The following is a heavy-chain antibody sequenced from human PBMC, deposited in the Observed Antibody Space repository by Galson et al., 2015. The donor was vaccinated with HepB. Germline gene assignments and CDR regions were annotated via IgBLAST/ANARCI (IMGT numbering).Heavy chain of an antibody. D-gene: IGHD3-22*01. CDR3: SRQTYTYHSTGYYY. J-gene: IGHJ4*02. V-gene: IGHV5-10-1*01. CDR1: GYNFTNYW. CDR2: IDPSDSYT. Sequence: QSGAEVKKPGESLRISCKGFGYNFTNYWISWVRQMPGKGLEWMGRIDPSDSYTNYSPSFQGHVTISADKSIRTAYLQWSSLKASDTAMYYCSRQTYTYHSTGYYYWGQGTPVTVSS.